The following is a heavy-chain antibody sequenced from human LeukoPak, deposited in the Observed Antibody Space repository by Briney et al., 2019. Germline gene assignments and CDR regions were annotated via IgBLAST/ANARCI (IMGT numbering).Heavy chain of an antibody. CDR1: GCSISSYY. D-gene: IGHD4-17*01. J-gene: IGHJ5*02. CDR3: ARVRGFGDYGGWFDP. V-gene: IGHV4-59*01. CDR2: ISHSRST. Sequence: PSETLSLTCTASGCSISSYYWSWIRQPPGKGLEWIGYISHSRSTNYNPSLQSRVTISVDASKIQFSLKVSSVTAADTVVYYCARVRGFGDYGGWFDPWGQGTLVTVSS.